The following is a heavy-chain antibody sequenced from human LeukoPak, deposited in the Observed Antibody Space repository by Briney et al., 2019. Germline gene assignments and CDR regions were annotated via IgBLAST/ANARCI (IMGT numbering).Heavy chain of an antibody. V-gene: IGHV1-69*13. CDR1: GGTFSSYA. CDR3: ARGSSSWPPYYYYYMDV. Sequence: SVKVSCKASGGTFSSYAISWVRQAPGQGLEWMGGIIPIFGTANYTQKFQVRVTITADESTSPAYMALSSLRSEDPAVYYCARGSSSWPPYYYYYMDVWGKGTTVTVSS. J-gene: IGHJ6*03. CDR2: IIPIFGTA. D-gene: IGHD6-13*01.